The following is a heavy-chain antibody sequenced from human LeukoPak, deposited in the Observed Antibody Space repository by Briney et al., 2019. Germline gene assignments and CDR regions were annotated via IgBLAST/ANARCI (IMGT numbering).Heavy chain of an antibody. J-gene: IGHJ4*02. Sequence: PGGSLRLSCAASGFTFSSYSMNWVRQAPGKGLEWVSSISSSSSYIYYADSVKGRFTISRDNAKNSLYLQMNSLRAEDTAVYYCARGPIPDNQYDYWGQGTLDTVSS. CDR3: ARGPIPDNQYDY. CDR2: ISSSSSYI. CDR1: GFTFSSYS. V-gene: IGHV3-21*01. D-gene: IGHD1-14*01.